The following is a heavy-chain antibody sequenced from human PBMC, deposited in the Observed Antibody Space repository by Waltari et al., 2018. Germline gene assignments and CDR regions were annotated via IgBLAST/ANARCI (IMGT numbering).Heavy chain of an antibody. CDR3: AKDWGCRTTSCYMGH. CDR1: GFTFSNYA. CDR2: ICYSGDDI. D-gene: IGHD4-4*01. J-gene: IGHJ4*02. V-gene: IGHV3-23*01. Sequence: EVQLLESGGDLVQPGGSLTLSCAASGFTFSNYAMNWVRQAPGKGLDWVSIICYSGDDIHYADSVRGRFTISRDNSKNTLYLHMNTLRAEDTAVYYCAKDWGCRTTSCYMGHWGQGTLVTVSS.